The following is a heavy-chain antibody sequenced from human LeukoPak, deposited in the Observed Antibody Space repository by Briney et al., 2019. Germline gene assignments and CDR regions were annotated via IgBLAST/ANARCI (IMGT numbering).Heavy chain of an antibody. V-gene: IGHV3-23*01. D-gene: IGHD3-3*01. J-gene: IGHJ4*01. CDR3: ATTRGFLEWLLPPGY. Sequence: GGSLRLSCAASGFTFSSYAMSWVRQAPGKGLEWVSAISGSGGSTYYADSVKGRFTISRDNSKNTLYLQMNSLRAEDTAVYYCATTRGFLEWLLPPGYWXXXTLVTVSS. CDR2: ISGSGGST. CDR1: GFTFSSYA.